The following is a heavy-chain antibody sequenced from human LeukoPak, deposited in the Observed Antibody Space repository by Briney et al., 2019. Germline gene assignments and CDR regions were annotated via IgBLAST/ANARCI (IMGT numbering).Heavy chain of an antibody. CDR3: ARAGSPPGYYYYMD. V-gene: IGHV4-34*01. Sequence: PSETLSLTCAVYGGSPRGYYCSRSRQPPGKGLEWIGEINPSGSTNYNPSLKSRVTISVDTSKNQFSLKLSSVTAADPAVYYCARAGSPPGYYYYMD. D-gene: IGHD3-10*01. CDR1: GGSPRGYY. CDR2: INPSGST. J-gene: IGHJ6*03.